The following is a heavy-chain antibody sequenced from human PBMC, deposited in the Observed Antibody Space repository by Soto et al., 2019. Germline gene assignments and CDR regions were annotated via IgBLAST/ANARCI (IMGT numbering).Heavy chain of an antibody. D-gene: IGHD6-13*01. CDR1: GGSISSGGYS. Sequence: PSETLSLTCAVSGGSISSGGYSWSWIRQPPGKGLEWIGHIYHSGSTYYNPSLKSRVTISVDRSKNQFSLKLSSVTAADTAVYYCARVGIAASGGMDVWGQGTTVTVSS. CDR3: ARVGIAASGGMDV. J-gene: IGHJ6*02. V-gene: IGHV4-30-2*01. CDR2: IYHSGST.